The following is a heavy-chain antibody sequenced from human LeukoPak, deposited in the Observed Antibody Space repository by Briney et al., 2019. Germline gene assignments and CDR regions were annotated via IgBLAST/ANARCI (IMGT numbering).Heavy chain of an antibody. Sequence: SETLSLTCTVSGGSISSYYWSWIRQPPGKGLEWIGTIYHSGSTYYNPSLKSRVTISVDTSKSQFSLKLSSVTAADTAVYYCARAPRFLEWFPYYYYMDVWGKGTTVTVSS. CDR3: ARAPRFLEWFPYYYYMDV. J-gene: IGHJ6*03. D-gene: IGHD3-3*01. CDR1: GGSISSYY. V-gene: IGHV4-59*08. CDR2: IYHSGST.